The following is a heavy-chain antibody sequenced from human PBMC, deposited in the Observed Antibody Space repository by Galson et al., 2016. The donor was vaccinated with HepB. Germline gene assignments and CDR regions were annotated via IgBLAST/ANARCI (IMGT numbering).Heavy chain of an antibody. CDR1: GFTFSTYA. CDR3: ALGRAAHGV. V-gene: IGHV3-23*01. J-gene: IGHJ4*02. CDR2: ISGDGDDR. Sequence: SLRLSCAGSGFTFSTYALSWVRQTPGKGLEWVSHISGDGDDRSYAESVRGRFTVSRDNSKNTVYLQMNSLRIEDAAVYYCALGRAAHGVWGQGTRVAVSS. D-gene: IGHD1-26*01.